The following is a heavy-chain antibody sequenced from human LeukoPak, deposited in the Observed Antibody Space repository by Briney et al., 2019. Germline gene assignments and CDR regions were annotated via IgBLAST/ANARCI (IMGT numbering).Heavy chain of an antibody. CDR3: ARAHHSSGYYYNFDY. J-gene: IGHJ4*02. Sequence: GGSLRLSCAASGFTFDDYGMSWVRQAPGKGLEWVSGMNWNGGSTGYADSVKGRFTISRDNAKNSLYLQMNSMRDEDTALYYCARAHHSSGYYYNFDYWGQGTMVTVSS. V-gene: IGHV3-20*04. CDR2: MNWNGGST. D-gene: IGHD3-22*01. CDR1: GFTFDDYG.